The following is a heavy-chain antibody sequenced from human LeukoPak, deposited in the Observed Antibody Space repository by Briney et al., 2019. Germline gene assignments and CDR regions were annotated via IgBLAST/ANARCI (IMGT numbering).Heavy chain of an antibody. CDR1: GFTFSTYW. CDR3: VRGTSAWKGVDY. D-gene: IGHD6-19*01. V-gene: IGHV3-74*01. Sequence: GGSLRLSCAASGFTFSTYWMHWVRQVPGKGLVSVSCISPDGSRSDSEDFVKGRVTTSRDNDKNTLYLQMSSLRGEDTAVYFCVRGTSAWKGVDYWGQGTQVTVSS. J-gene: IGHJ4*02. CDR2: ISPDGSRS.